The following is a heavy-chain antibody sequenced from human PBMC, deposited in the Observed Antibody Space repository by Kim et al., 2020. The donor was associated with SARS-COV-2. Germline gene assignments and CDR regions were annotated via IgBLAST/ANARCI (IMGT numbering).Heavy chain of an antibody. CDR2: FSLDSNRI. D-gene: IGHD2-8*02. CDR1: GFTFNTYA. V-gene: IGHV3-9*01. Sequence: GGSLRLSCIASGFTFNTYAMHWVRQAPGKGLEWVSVFSLDSNRIYYADSVKGRFTISRDFAKNSLYLQMNSLSVDDTALYYCGKDLVPGGFDVWGQGTPVTVS. CDR3: GKDLVPGGFDV. J-gene: IGHJ6*02.